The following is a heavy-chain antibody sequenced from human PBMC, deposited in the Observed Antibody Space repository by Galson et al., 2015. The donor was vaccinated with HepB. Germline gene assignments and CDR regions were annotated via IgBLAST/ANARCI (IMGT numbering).Heavy chain of an antibody. Sequence: SVKVSCKASGYIFTAYYMHWVRQAPGQGLEWMGRINPNNDDTSYAQKFQGRVTMTRDTSISTAYMELNRLRSDDTAMYYCARGYGSGIYLTWFDPWGQGTLVTVSS. D-gene: IGHD3-10*01. CDR3: ARGYGSGIYLTWFDP. CDR1: GYIFTAYY. J-gene: IGHJ5*02. CDR2: INPNNDDT. V-gene: IGHV1-2*06.